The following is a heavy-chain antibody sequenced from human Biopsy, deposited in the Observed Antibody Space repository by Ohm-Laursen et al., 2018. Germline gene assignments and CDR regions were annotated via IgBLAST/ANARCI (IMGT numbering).Heavy chain of an antibody. D-gene: IGHD3-3*01. CDR1: GYTYPDYY. CDR3: ATRGGDDFWSGHYSEIYYYYTLDV. J-gene: IGHJ6*02. Sequence: SVKVSCKASGYTYPDYYVHWVRQAPGQGLEWMGWIKPNNGDADYSQRFQGRVTLAWDRSASTGYMEVSSLRSGDTALYYCATRGGDDFWSGHYSEIYYYYTLDVWGQGTTVTVSS. CDR2: IKPNNGDA. V-gene: IGHV1-2*02.